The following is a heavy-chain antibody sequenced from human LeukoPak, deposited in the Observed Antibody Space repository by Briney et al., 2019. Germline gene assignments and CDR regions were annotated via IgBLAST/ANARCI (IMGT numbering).Heavy chain of an antibody. V-gene: IGHV3-11*04. CDR2: ISSSGSTI. Sequence: NPGGSLRLSCAASGFTFSDYYMSWIRQAPEKGLEWVSYISSSGSTIYYADSVKGRFTISRDNAKNSLYLQMNSLRAEDTAVYYCARADCSSSSCYELDYWGQGTLVTVSS. J-gene: IGHJ4*02. CDR1: GFTFSDYY. CDR3: ARADCSSSSCYELDY. D-gene: IGHD2-2*01.